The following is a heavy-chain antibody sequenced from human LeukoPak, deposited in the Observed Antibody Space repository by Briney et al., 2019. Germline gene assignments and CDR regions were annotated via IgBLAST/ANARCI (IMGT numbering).Heavy chain of an antibody. J-gene: IGHJ4*02. V-gene: IGHV3-53*01. CDR3: ARHSEYGTSWFDY. Sequence: GGSLTLSCAASGFTVDDNYMSWVRQAPGKGLEWVSVIYSGGSTYYADSVKGRFTISRDISKNTLNLQMNSLRVEDTAVYYCARHSEYGTSWFDYWGQGTPVTVSS. CDR1: GFTVDDNY. D-gene: IGHD6-13*01. CDR2: IYSGGST.